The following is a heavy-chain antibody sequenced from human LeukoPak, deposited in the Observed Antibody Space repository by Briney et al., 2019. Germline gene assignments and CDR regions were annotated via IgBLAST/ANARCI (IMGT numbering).Heavy chain of an antibody. V-gene: IGHV1-18*01. CDR2: ISAYNGNT. J-gene: IGHJ4*02. CDR1: GYTFTRYG. D-gene: IGHD3-3*01. Sequence: GASVKVSCKASGYTFTRYGISWVRQAPGQGLEWMGWISAYNGNTNYAQKLQGRVTMTTDTSTSTAYMELRSLRSDDAAVYYCARGSNVLRFLEWLSNSDYWGQGTLVTVSS. CDR3: ARGSNVLRFLEWLSNSDY.